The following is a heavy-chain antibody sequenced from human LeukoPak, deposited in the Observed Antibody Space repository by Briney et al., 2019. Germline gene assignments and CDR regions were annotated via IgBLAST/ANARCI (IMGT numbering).Heavy chain of an antibody. Sequence: GESLKISCKGSGYIFTSYWIGWVRQMPGTGLEWMGIIYPGDSDTRYSPSFQGQVTISADKSISTAYLQWSSLKASDTAMYYCARLLGYCSGGSCYLYYFDYWGQGTLVTVSS. J-gene: IGHJ4*02. CDR2: IYPGDSDT. V-gene: IGHV5-51*01. CDR1: GYIFTSYW. D-gene: IGHD2-15*01. CDR3: ARLLGYCSGGSCYLYYFDY.